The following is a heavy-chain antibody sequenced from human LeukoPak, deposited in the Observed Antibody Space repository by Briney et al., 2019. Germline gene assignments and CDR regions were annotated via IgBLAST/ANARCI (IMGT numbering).Heavy chain of an antibody. V-gene: IGHV3-23*01. D-gene: IGHD1-26*01. J-gene: IGHJ4*02. CDR3: ARRGSQWELLYFDY. CDR2: ISGSGGST. Sequence: PGGSLRLSCAASRFTFSNYAMHWVRQAPGKGLEWVSAISGSGGSTYYADSVKGRFTISRDNSKNTLYLQMNSLRAEDTAVYYCARRGSQWELLYFDYWGQGTLVTVSS. CDR1: RFTFSNYA.